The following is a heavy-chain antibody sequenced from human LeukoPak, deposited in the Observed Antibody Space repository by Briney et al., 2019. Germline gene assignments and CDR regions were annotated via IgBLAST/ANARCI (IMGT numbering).Heavy chain of an antibody. J-gene: IGHJ6*03. CDR1: GGSISSYY. Sequence: PSETLSLTCTVSGGSISSYYWSWIRQPPGKGLEWIGYIYYSGSTNYNPSLKSRVTISVDTSKNQFSLKLSSVTAADTAVYYCARGITIFALPYYYYYMDVWGKGTTVTVSS. CDR3: ARGITIFALPYYYYYMDV. D-gene: IGHD3-3*01. CDR2: IYYSGST. V-gene: IGHV4-59*01.